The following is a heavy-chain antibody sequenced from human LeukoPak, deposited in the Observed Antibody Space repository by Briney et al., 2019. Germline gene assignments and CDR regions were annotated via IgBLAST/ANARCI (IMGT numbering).Heavy chain of an antibody. Sequence: PGGSLRLSCAAPGFTFSSYSMNWVRQAPGKGLAWVSSISSSSSYIYYADSVKGRFTISRDNAKNSLYLQMNSLRAEDTAVYYCARGPYYDSSPNYYFDYWGQGTLVTVSS. V-gene: IGHV3-21*01. CDR1: GFTFSSYS. D-gene: IGHD3-22*01. CDR3: ARGPYYDSSPNYYFDY. CDR2: ISSSSSYI. J-gene: IGHJ4*02.